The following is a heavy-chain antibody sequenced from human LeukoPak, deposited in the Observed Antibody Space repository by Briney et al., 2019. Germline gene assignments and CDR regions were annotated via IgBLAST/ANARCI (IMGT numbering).Heavy chain of an antibody. J-gene: IGHJ4*02. CDR3: ARRIALRPFDY. V-gene: IGHV3-48*03. CDR2: ISSSGSTI. D-gene: IGHD6-6*01. Sequence: GGSLRLSCAASGFTFNTYEMNWVRQAPGKGLKWVSYISSSGSTIYYADSVKGRFTISRDNAKNSLHLQMNSLRAEDTAVYYCARRIALRPFDYWGQGTLVTVSS. CDR1: GFTFNTYE.